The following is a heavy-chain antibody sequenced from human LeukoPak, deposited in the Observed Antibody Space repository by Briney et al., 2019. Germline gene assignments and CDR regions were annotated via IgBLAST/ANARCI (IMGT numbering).Heavy chain of an antibody. CDR1: GFTFSSYW. J-gene: IGHJ4*02. CDR2: IKQDGSEK. CDR3: ARALLNLHSDYPWDFDY. Sequence: AGGSLRLSCAASGFTFSSYWMSWVRQAPGKRLEWVANIKQDGSEKYYVDSVKGLFPIYRDNAKNSLYLQMNSLRAEDTAVYYCARALLNLHSDYPWDFDYWGQGTLVTVSS. D-gene: IGHD3-22*01. V-gene: IGHV3-7*01.